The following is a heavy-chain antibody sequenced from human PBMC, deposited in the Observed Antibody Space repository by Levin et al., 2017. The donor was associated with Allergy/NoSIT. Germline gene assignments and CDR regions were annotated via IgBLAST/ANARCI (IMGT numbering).Heavy chain of an antibody. CDR2: IYSGGST. J-gene: IGHJ5*02. V-gene: IGHV3-53*01. D-gene: IGHD3-16*01. CDR3: ARFLITFGDTWFDP. CDR1: GFTVSSNY. Sequence: GGSLRLSCAASGFTVSSNYMSWVRQAPGKGLEWVSVIYSGGSTYYADSVKGRFTISRDNSKNTLYLQMNSLRAEDTAVYYCARFLITFGDTWFDPWGQGTLVTVSS.